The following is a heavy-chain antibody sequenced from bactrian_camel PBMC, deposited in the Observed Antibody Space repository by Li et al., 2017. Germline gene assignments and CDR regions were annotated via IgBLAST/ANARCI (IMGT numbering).Heavy chain of an antibody. V-gene: IGHV3S60*01. D-gene: IGHD1*01. CDR2: INWRTISA. CDR3: AKDSTPWTFADFGH. CDR1: GDESHYC. Sequence: VQLVESGGGSVQSGGSLRLSCTASGDESHYCMGWFRQAPGKEREVVACINWRTISAYYTDSVRGRFTISRDSAKSAVYLQLNSLKTEDMAVYYCAKDSTPWTFADFGHWGQGTQVTVS. J-gene: IGHJ6*01.